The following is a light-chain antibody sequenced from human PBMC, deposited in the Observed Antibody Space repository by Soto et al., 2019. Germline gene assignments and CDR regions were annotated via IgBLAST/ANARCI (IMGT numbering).Light chain of an antibody. J-gene: IGKJ3*01. CDR1: QDISSH. CDR2: AAS. V-gene: IGKV1-17*01. CDR3: LQHNTYPFT. Sequence: DIQITQSPSSLSASVGDRVTITCRASQDISSHLGWFQQKPGKAPKRLIYAASTLESGVPSRFSGSRSGTEFTLTISSLQPEDFATYYCLQHNTYPFTFGPGTKVDIK.